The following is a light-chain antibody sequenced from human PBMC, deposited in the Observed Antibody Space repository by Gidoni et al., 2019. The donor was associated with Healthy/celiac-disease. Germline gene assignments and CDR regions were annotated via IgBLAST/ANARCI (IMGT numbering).Light chain of an antibody. J-gene: IGLJ2*01. V-gene: IGLV3-1*01. CDR3: QAWDSSTAV. Sequence: SYELTQPPSVSVSPGQTASITCSGDKLGDKYACWYQQKPGQSPVVVIFQDSKRPSGIPERFSGSNSGNTATLTISGTQAMDEAEYHCQAWDSSTAVFGGGTKLTVL. CDR1: KLGDKY. CDR2: QDS.